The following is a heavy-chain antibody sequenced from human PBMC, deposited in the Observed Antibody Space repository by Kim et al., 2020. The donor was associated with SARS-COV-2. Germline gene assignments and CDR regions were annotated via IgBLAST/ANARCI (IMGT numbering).Heavy chain of an antibody. V-gene: IGHV4-59*08. J-gene: IGHJ3*02. D-gene: IGHD3-10*01. CDR1: GGSISSYY. CDR3: ARHFVSGGYWMSDAFDI. Sequence: SETLSLTCTVSGGSISSYYWSWIRQPPGKGLEWIGYIYYSGSTNYNPSLKSRVTISVDTSKNQFSLKLSSVTAADTAVYYCARHFVSGGYWMSDAFDIWGQGTMVTVSS. CDR2: IYYSGST.